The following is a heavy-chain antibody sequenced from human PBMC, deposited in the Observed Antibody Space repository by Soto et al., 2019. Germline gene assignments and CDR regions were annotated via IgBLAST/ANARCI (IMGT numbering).Heavy chain of an antibody. J-gene: IGHJ4*02. CDR1: GGTFSRHA. Sequence: QVQLVQSGAEVRKPGSSVKVSCKASGGTFSRHAISWVRQAPGQGLEWMGGIIPIFGTANHAQKFQGRVTIIADESTSTVYMELSSLRSEDTAMYYCARGWGYDSNDYYYAYWGQETLVIVSS. V-gene: IGHV1-69*01. D-gene: IGHD3-22*01. CDR3: ARGWGYDSNDYYYAY. CDR2: IIPIFGTA.